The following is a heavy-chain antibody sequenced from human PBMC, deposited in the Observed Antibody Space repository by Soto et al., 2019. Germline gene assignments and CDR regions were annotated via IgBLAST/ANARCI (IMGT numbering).Heavy chain of an antibody. D-gene: IGHD3-10*01. Sequence: EVQLVESGGGLVKPGGSLRLSCAASGFTLSSYSMNWVRQAPGKGLEWVSSISSSSSYIYYADSVKGRFTISRDNAKNSLYLQMNSLRAEDTAVYYCARERGFPRGVNCDIWGQGTMVTVSS. J-gene: IGHJ3*02. CDR3: ARERGFPRGVNCDI. CDR2: ISSSSSYI. CDR1: GFTLSSYS. V-gene: IGHV3-21*01.